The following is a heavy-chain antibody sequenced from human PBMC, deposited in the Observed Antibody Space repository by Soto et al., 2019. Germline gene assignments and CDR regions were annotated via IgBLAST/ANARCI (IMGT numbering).Heavy chain of an antibody. V-gene: IGHV3-23*01. D-gene: IGHD3-22*01. CDR3: AKDSYYYDSSGYPHYYYSGMDV. CDR2: ISGSGGST. CDR1: GFTFSSYA. Sequence: EVQLLESGGGLVQPGGSLRLSCAASGFTFSSYAMSWVRQAPGKGLEWVSAISGSGGSTYYADSVKGRFTISRDKSKNTLYLQMNSLRAEDTAVYYCAKDSYYYDSSGYPHYYYSGMDVWGQGTTVTVSS. J-gene: IGHJ6*02.